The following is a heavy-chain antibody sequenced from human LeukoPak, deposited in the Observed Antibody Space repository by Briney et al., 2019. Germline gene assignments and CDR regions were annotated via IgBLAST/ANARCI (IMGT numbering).Heavy chain of an antibody. D-gene: IGHD6-19*01. CDR1: GYSFSSYW. V-gene: IGHV5-51*01. J-gene: IGHJ3*02. CDR3: ARHPYGYSSSRRVAFDI. CDR2: IYPGDSDT. Sequence: PGESLKISCKGSGYSFSSYWIGWVRQMPGKGLEWMGIIYPGDSDTRYRPSFQGQVTISADKSISTAYLQWSSLKASDTAMYYCARHPYGYSSSRRVAFDIWGQGTMVTVSS.